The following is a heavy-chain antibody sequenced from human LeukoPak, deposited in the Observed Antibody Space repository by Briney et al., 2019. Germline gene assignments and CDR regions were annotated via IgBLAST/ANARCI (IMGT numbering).Heavy chain of an antibody. V-gene: IGHV3-48*02. CDR3: AKDRFTMVRGVLMDV. CDR2: TSISSATI. CDR1: GFTFNGYS. D-gene: IGHD3-10*01. Sequence: PGGSLRLSCAASGFTFNGYSMNWVRQAPGKGLEWVSYTSISSATIFYADSVKGRFTISRDNAKNTQYLQMTSLRDEDTAVYYCAKDRFTMVRGVLMDVWGQGTTVTVSS. J-gene: IGHJ6*02.